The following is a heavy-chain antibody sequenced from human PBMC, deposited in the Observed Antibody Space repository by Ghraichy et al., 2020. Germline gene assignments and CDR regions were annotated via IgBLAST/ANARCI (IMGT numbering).Heavy chain of an antibody. CDR2: INSDGSST. CDR1: GFTFSSYW. Sequence: LTCAASGFTFSSYWMHWVRQAPGKGLVWVSRINSDGSSTSYADSVKGRFTISRDNAKNTLYLQMNSLRAEDTAVYYCASEMPETGTSMRYYYGMDVWGQGTTVTVSS. V-gene: IGHV3-74*01. CDR3: ASEMPETGTSMRYYYGMDV. J-gene: IGHJ6*02. D-gene: IGHD1-7*01.